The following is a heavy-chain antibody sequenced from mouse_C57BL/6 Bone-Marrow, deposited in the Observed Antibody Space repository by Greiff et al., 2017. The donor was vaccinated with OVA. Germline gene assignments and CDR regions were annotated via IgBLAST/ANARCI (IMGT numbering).Heavy chain of an antibody. CDR2: INPYNGGT. Sequence: VHVKQSGPVLVKPGASVKMSCKASGYTFTDYYMNWVKQSHGKSLEWIGVINPYNGGTSYNQKFKGKATLTVDKSSSTAYMELNSLTSEDSAVYYCARLELRYYFDYWGQGTTLTVSS. D-gene: IGHD1-1*01. CDR3: ARLELRYYFDY. CDR1: GYTFTDYY. V-gene: IGHV1-19*01. J-gene: IGHJ2*01.